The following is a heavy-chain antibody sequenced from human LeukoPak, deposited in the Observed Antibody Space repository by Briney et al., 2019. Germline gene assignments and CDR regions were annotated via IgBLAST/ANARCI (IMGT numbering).Heavy chain of an antibody. Sequence: ASVTVSCKASGYTFTSYYMHWVRQGPGQGLEWMGIINPSGGSTSYAQKFQGRVTMTRDTSTNTVYTELSSLRSEDTAVFYCVRGASSIAALNPFWYFDLWGRGTLVTVSS. CDR2: INPSGGST. CDR3: VRGASSIAALNPFWYFDL. J-gene: IGHJ2*01. D-gene: IGHD6-6*01. V-gene: IGHV1-46*01. CDR1: GYTFTSYY.